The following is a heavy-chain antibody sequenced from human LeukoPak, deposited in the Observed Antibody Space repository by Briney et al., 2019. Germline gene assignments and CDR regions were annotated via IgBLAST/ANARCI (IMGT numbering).Heavy chain of an antibody. V-gene: IGHV6-1*01. CDR1: GDSVSTNSAS. J-gene: IGHJ5*02. D-gene: IGHD2-2*01. CDR3: TRQHCSSTSCYSYNWFDP. Sequence: SQTLSLTCAISGDSVSTNSASWNWIRQSPSRGLEWLGRTYYRSKRFYDFAVSVKSRVTIIPDTSKNQFSLQLNSVTPDDTAVYYCTRQHCSSTSCYSYNWFDPWGQGTLVTVSS. CDR2: TYYRSKRFY.